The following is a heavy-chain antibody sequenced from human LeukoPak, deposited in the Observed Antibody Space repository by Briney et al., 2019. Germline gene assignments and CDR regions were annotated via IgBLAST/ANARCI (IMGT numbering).Heavy chain of an antibody. CDR2: ISYDGSNK. Sequence: GGSLRLSCAASGFTFSSYGMHWVRQAPGKGLEWVAVISYDGSNKYYADSVKGRFTISRDNSKNTLYLQMNSLRAEDTAVYYCAKDGEYYGSGSVGWFDPWGQGTLVTVSS. D-gene: IGHD3-10*01. CDR3: AKDGEYYGSGSVGWFDP. V-gene: IGHV3-30*18. CDR1: GFTFSSYG. J-gene: IGHJ5*02.